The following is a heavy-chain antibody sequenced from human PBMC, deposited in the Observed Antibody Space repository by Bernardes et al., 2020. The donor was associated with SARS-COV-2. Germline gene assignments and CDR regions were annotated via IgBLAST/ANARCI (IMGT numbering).Heavy chain of an antibody. V-gene: IGHV3-48*04. J-gene: IGHJ5*02. CDR1: GFTFSSYS. D-gene: IGHD2-2*01. CDR3: ASTQYQLLPHWFDP. CDR2: ISSSSSTI. Sequence: SLRLSCAASGFTFSSYSMNWVRQAPGKGLEWVSYISSSSSTIYYADSVKGRFTISRDNAKNSLYLQMNSLRAEDTAVYYCASTQYQLLPHWFDPWGQGTLVTVSS.